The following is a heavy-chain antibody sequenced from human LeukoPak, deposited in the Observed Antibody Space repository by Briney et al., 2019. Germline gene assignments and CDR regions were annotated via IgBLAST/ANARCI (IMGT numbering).Heavy chain of an antibody. CDR3: ARGGIRGYSAFDNLDF. D-gene: IGHD5-12*01. Sequence: SETLSLTCAVSGASINDFYWTWIRQPPGKGLEWIGYVYYGGGTNYNASLKSRVSMSVDTSKNQFSLTLTSVTVADTAFYYCARGGIRGYSAFDNLDFWGLGTHVTVSS. CDR2: VYYGGGT. J-gene: IGHJ4*02. V-gene: IGHV4-59*01. CDR1: GASINDFY.